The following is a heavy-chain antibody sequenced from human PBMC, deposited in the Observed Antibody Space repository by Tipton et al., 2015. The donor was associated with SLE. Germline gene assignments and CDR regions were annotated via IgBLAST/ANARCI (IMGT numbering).Heavy chain of an antibody. J-gene: IGHJ3*02. V-gene: IGHV4-39*07. CDR3: ARGDYYDSSGHDAFDI. CDR1: GGSISSSSYY. D-gene: IGHD3-22*01. Sequence: TLSLTCTVSGGSISSSSYYWGWIRQPPGKGLEWIGSIYYSGSTHYNPSLKSRVTISVDTSKNQFSLKLSSVTAADTAVYYCARGDYYDSSGHDAFDIWGQGTMVTVPS. CDR2: IYYSGST.